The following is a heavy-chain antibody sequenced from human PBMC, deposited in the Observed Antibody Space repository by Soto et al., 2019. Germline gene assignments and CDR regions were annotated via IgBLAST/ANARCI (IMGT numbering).Heavy chain of an antibody. CDR2: IIPIFGTA. J-gene: IGHJ6*02. D-gene: IGHD3-16*01. Sequence: QVQLVQSGAEVKKPGSSVKVSCKASGGTFSSYTISWVRQAPGQGLEWMGGIIPIFGTANYAQKFQGRVTITADESTSTAYMELGSLRSEDTAVYYCARRRERFTDCYYGMDVWGQGTTVTVSS. V-gene: IGHV1-69*12. CDR1: GGTFSSYT. CDR3: ARRRERFTDCYYGMDV.